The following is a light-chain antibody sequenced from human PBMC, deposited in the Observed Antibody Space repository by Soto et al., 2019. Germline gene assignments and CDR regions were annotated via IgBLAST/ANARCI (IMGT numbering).Light chain of an antibody. J-gene: IGKJ2*01. V-gene: IGKV3-20*01. CDR1: QSVTNDF. CDR2: GAS. CDR3: HVYGRSPLLYT. Sequence: EIVLTQSPGTLSLSPGEIATLSCRASQSVTNDFLAWYQQKPGKAPRLLIYGASSRAAGVPDRVSGRGSGTDFTPTISRLEAEDIAVYYRHVYGRSPLLYTFGQGTKLAVK.